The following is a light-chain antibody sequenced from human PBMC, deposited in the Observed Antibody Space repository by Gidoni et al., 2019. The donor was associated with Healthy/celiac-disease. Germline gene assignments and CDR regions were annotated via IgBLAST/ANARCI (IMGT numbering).Light chain of an antibody. CDR2: AAS. CDR1: QGIRND. V-gene: IGKV1-6*01. CDR3: LQDYNYPLT. Sequence: VPLTPSPSSLSASVGDRVTITCRASQGIRNDLGWYQQKPGKAPKLLIYAASSLQSGVPSRFSGSGSGTDFTLTISSLQPEDFAPYYCLQDYNYPLTFGQGTKVEIK. J-gene: IGKJ1*01.